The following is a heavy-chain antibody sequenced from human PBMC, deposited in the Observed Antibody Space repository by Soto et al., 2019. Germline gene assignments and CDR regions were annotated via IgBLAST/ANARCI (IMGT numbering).Heavy chain of an antibody. CDR3: AKDIAWVAAAVSDY. J-gene: IGHJ4*02. Sequence: SRRLCCVASAFTFSSYDISWVRQAPGEGLEWVSAISGSGGSTYYADSVKGRFTISRDNSKNTLYLQMNSLRAEDTAVYYCAKDIAWVAAAVSDYWGQGTLVTVSS. V-gene: IGHV3-23*01. CDR1: AFTFSSYD. D-gene: IGHD6-13*01. CDR2: ISGSGGST.